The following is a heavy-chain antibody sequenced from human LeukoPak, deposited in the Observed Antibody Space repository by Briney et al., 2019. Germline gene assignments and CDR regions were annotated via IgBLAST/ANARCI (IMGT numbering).Heavy chain of an antibody. CDR1: GYTRNAYY. Sequence: ASVKVSCKTSGYTRNAYYIHWVRQAPGQGLEWMGWINSNSGDTTYAQTFQGRVTMTRDTSISTFYMNLIGLRSDDTALYYCASGRSGGYGLDVWDQGTTVTVSS. CDR2: INSNSGDT. D-gene: IGHD3-3*01. J-gene: IGHJ6*02. CDR3: ASGRSGGYGLDV. V-gene: IGHV1-2*02.